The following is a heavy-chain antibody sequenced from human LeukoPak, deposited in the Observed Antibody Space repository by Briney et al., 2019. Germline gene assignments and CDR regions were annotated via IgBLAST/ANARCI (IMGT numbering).Heavy chain of an antibody. Sequence: GGSLRLSCAASGFAFSNLAMRWVRQAPGQGLEWVSVISDSGSLTYYADSVKGRFTISRDNSKNTLFLQMNSLRAEDTAVYYCAKDARRTNGWYFFDYWGQGTLVTVSS. J-gene: IGHJ4*02. V-gene: IGHV3-23*01. CDR1: GFAFSNLA. D-gene: IGHD6-19*01. CDR3: AKDARRTNGWYFFDY. CDR2: ISDSGSLT.